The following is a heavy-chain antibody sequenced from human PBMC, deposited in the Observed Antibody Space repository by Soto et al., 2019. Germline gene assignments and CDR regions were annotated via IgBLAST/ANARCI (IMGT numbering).Heavy chain of an antibody. CDR1: GGSISSYY. V-gene: IGHV4-59*08. J-gene: IGHJ6*03. Sequence: PSETLSLTCTVSGGSISSYYWSWFRQPPGKGLEWIGYIYYSGSTNYNPSLKSRVTISVDTSKNQFSLKLSSVTAADTAVYYCARRLGTYYDFWSGLYYMDVWGKGSTVTVSS. CDR2: IYYSGST. D-gene: IGHD3-3*01. CDR3: ARRLGTYYDFWSGLYYMDV.